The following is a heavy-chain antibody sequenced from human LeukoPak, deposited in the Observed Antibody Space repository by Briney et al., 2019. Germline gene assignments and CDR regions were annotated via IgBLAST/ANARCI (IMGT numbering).Heavy chain of an antibody. V-gene: IGHV3-11*04. D-gene: IGHD5-18*01. CDR1: GFTFSDYY. J-gene: IGHJ4*02. Sequence: GRSLRLSCSPAGFTFSDYYMGWIRQAPGKGLGWVSYISSSGSTIYYADSVKGRFTIYRDNAKNSLYLQMNSLRAEDTAVYYCARLYSWDYFDCWGKGTLVTVSS. CDR3: ARLYSWDYFDC. CDR2: ISSSGSTI.